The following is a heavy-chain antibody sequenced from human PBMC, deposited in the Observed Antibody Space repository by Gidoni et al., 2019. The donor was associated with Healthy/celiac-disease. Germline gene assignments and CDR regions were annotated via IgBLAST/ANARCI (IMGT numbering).Heavy chain of an antibody. J-gene: IGHJ3*02. CDR3: ARDVVVVVAANAFDI. CDR2: ISSSGSTI. V-gene: IGHV3-11*01. CDR1: GFTFSAYY. Sequence: QVQLVASGGGLVKPGGSLRLSCATSGFTFSAYYMSWIRQAPGKGLEWVSYISSSGSTIYYADSVKGRFTISRDNAKNSLYLQMNSLRAEDTAVYYCARDVVVVVAANAFDIWGQGTMVTVSS. D-gene: IGHD2-15*01.